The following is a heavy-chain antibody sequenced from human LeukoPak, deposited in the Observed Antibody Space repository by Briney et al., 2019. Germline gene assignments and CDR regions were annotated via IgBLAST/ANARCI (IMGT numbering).Heavy chain of an antibody. CDR1: GYSISSGYF. V-gene: IGHV4-38-2*02. Sequence: SETLSLTCTVSGYSISSGYFWGWIRQPPGQGLEWIGSMYKSGSTNQNPSLKSRVTISVDTSKNQFSLKLSSVTAADTAVYYCARLRRDTYYYYYYYMDVWGKGTTVTVSS. J-gene: IGHJ6*03. CDR3: ARLRRDTYYYYYYYMDV. D-gene: IGHD5-18*01. CDR2: MYKSGST.